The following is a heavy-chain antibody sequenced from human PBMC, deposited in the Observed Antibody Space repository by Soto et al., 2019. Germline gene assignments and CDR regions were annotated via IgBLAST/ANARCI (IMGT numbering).Heavy chain of an antibody. J-gene: IGHJ5*02. Sequence: SGTRSLTSTGSGVSSGSCCWGCMRQPPGKGLEWIGYIYYSGSTNYNPSLKSRVTISVDTSKNQFSLKLSSVTAADTAVYYCARTLFGWGLWFDPWGQVTLVTVS. V-gene: IGHV4-59*01. CDR1: GVSSGSCC. D-gene: IGHD3-10*02. CDR2: IYYSGST. CDR3: ARTLFGWGLWFDP.